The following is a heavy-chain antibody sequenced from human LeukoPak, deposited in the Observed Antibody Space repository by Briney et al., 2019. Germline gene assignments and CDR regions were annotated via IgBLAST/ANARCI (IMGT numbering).Heavy chain of an antibody. CDR1: GYTFTSYG. CDR2: ISAYNGNT. CDR3: ARDFANHWYCGGDCYTLDY. V-gene: IGHV1-18*01. J-gene: IGHJ4*02. Sequence: ASVKVSCKASGYTFTSYGISWVRQAPGQGLEWMGWISAYNGNTNYAQKLQGRVTMTTDTPTSTAYMELRSLRSDDTAVYYCARDFANHWYCGGDCYTLDYWGQGTLVTVSS. D-gene: IGHD2-21*02.